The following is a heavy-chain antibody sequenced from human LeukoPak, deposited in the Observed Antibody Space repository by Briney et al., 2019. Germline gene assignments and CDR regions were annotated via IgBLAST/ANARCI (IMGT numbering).Heavy chain of an antibody. V-gene: IGHV4-30-4*08. CDR2: IYYSGST. D-gene: IGHD2-2*01. CDR1: GGSISSGDYY. Sequence: PSQTLSLTXTVSGGSISSGDYYWSWIRQPPGKGLEWIGCIYYSGSTYYNPSLKSRVTISVDTSKNQFSLKLSSVTAADTAVYYCARSFVVPAAIFDYRGQGTLVTVSS. J-gene: IGHJ4*02. CDR3: ARSFVVPAAIFDY.